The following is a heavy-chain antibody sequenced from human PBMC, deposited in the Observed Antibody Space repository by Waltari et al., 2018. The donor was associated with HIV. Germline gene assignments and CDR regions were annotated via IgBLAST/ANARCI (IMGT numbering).Heavy chain of an antibody. V-gene: IGHV3-23*04. CDR1: GCNVSNYA. J-gene: IGHJ6*02. CDR3: VKEHQYSHTWYSFYGMDV. CDR2: IRGSGYST. D-gene: IGHD6-13*01. Sequence: EVQLVEAGGGVVQPGGYLRLSWAASGCNVSNYAVNCVCQVPGKGLGWVSAIRGSGYSTYYAESVKGRFTISRDNSKNKLYLQMNSLRAEDTAVYFCVKEHQYSHTWYSFYGMDVWGQGTTVTVSS.